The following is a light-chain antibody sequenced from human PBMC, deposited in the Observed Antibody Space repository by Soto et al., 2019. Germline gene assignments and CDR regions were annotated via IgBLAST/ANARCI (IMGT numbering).Light chain of an antibody. CDR2: DAS. J-gene: IGKJ5*01. Sequence: EIVLTQSPAPLSLSPGERASLSCRASQSISNYLAWYQQKPGQAPRLLIYDASTRATGIPARFSVSGSGTDFTLTISSLEPEDFAVYYCQQRSNWPPRITFGHGTRLEIK. CDR3: QQRSNWPPRIT. CDR1: QSISNY. V-gene: IGKV3-11*01.